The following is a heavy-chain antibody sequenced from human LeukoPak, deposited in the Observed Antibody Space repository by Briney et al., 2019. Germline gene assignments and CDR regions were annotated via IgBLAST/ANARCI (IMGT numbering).Heavy chain of an antibody. CDR2: TSGSGSST. CDR1: GFSFSSYA. CDR3: AKRDGYNSNPLKD. J-gene: IGHJ4*02. D-gene: IGHD5-24*01. Sequence: GGSLRLSCAASGFSFSSYAMSWVRQGPGKGLEWVSATSGSGSSTYYADSVKGRFTICRDNCKNTLYLQMNSLRAEDTALYYCAKRDGYNSNPLKDWGQGTLVTVSS. V-gene: IGHV3-23*01.